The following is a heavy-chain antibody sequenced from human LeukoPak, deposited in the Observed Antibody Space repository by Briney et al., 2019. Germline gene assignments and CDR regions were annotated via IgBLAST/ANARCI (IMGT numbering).Heavy chain of an antibody. CDR2: ISGSGGST. D-gene: IGHD3-22*01. Sequence: LAGGSLRLSCAASGFTFSSYAMSWVRQAPGKGLEWVSTISGSGGSTYYADSVKGRFTISRDNSKNTLYLQMNSLRAEDTAVYYCATTVVVMVFDYWGQGTLVTVSS. CDR3: ATTVVVMVFDY. CDR1: GFTFSSYA. J-gene: IGHJ4*02. V-gene: IGHV3-23*01.